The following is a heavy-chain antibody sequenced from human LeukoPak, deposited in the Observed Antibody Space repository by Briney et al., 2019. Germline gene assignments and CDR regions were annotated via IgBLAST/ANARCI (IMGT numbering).Heavy chain of an antibody. V-gene: IGHV3-21*06. J-gene: IGHJ4*02. D-gene: IGHD3-22*01. CDR2: ISSSSSYI. CDR1: GFTFSSYS. Sequence: GGSLILSCAASGFTFSSYSMSWVRQAPGKGLEWVPSISSSSSYIYYADSVKGRFTTSRDNAKSSLYLQMNSLRAEDTAVYYCARGPYDSHGYQIDYWGQGTLVTVSS. CDR3: ARGPYDSHGYQIDY.